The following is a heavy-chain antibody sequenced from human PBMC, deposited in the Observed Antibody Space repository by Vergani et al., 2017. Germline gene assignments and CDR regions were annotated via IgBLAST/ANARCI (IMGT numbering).Heavy chain of an antibody. J-gene: IGHJ4*02. D-gene: IGHD3-22*01. CDR3: ARIRYTSGGYYLNY. CDR1: GFSLSTPRMG. Sequence: QVTLQESGPVLVKPTETLTLTCTVSGFSLSTPRMGVIWIRQPPGKALEWLAHIFSTDEKSFTASLKNRLTISKYTSKSQVVLTMTDLDPVDTATYYCARIRYTSGGYYLNYWGAGTLVTVSS. CDR2: IFSTDEK. V-gene: IGHV2-26*01.